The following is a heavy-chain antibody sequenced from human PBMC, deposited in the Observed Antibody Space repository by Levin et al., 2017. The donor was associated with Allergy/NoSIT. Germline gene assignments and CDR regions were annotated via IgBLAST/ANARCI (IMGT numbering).Heavy chain of an antibody. J-gene: IGHJ4*02. CDR1: GLSFSDYG. D-gene: IGHD3-10*01. CDR3: ASRGSFDH. CDR2: ITSDGTNK. Sequence: GGSLRLSCSASGLSFSDYGMHWVRQAPDSGLEWVTLITSDGTNKFHADSVKGRFIVSRDNSRNLLFLQLNSLRPEDTAVYYCASRGSFDHWGQGTLVTVSS. V-gene: IGHV3-30*03.